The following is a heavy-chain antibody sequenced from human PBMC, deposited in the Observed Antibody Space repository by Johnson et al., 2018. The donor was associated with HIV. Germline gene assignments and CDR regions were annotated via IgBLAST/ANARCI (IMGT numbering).Heavy chain of an antibody. CDR3: AGEIVLNSSGWYCIDAFDI. D-gene: IGHD6-19*01. Sequence: MQLVESGGGVVQPGGSLRLSCAASEFTFSNSWMTWVRQAPGNGLEWVANMDQKGSEKYYVDSVKGRFTISRDHAKNSLYLQMNSLRAEETAVYYCAGEIVLNSSGWYCIDAFDIWGQGTMVTVSS. J-gene: IGHJ3*02. V-gene: IGHV3-7*01. CDR1: EFTFSNSW. CDR2: MDQKGSEK.